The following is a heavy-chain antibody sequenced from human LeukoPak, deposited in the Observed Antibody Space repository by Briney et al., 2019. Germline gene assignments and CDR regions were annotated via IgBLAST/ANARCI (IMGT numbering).Heavy chain of an antibody. CDR2: ISSSSSTI. CDR3: ARSEYWFNP. Sequence: GSLRLSCAGSGYSFGMHAMDWVRQAPGKGLEWVSYISSSSSTIYYADSVKGRFTISRDNAKNSLYLQMNSLRAEDTAVYYCARSEYWFNPWGQGTLVTVSS. J-gene: IGHJ5*02. CDR1: GYSFGMHA. V-gene: IGHV3-48*04.